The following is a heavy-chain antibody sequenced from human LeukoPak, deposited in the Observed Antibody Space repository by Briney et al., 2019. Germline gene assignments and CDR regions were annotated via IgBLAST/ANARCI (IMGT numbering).Heavy chain of an antibody. Sequence: GASVKVSCKASGYTFTSYYMHWVRQAPGQGLEWMGIINPSGGSTSYAQKFQGRVTMTRDMSTSTVYVELSSLRSEDTAVYYCARGAGKTYFDYWGQGTLVTVSS. CDR1: GYTFTSYY. V-gene: IGHV1-46*01. J-gene: IGHJ4*02. D-gene: IGHD1/OR15-1a*01. CDR3: ARGAGKTYFDY. CDR2: INPSGGST.